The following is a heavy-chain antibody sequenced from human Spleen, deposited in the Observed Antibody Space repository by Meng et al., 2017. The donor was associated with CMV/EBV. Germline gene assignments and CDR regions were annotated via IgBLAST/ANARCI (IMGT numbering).Heavy chain of an antibody. CDR1: GGTFSSYA. CDR3: ARNVGHNWFDP. J-gene: IGHJ5*02. Sequence: SCKGPGGTFSSYAVTWVRQAPGQGLEWMGGTIPILGTAHYAQKFHGRVTISADKATNTNYMELSGLRSDDTAVYYCARNVGHNWFDPWGQGTLVTVSS. V-gene: IGHV1-69*06. D-gene: IGHD2-15*01. CDR2: TIPILGTA.